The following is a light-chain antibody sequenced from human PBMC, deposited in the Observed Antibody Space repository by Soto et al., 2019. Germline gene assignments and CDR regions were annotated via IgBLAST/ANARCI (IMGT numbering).Light chain of an antibody. CDR1: SSDVGGYSY. CDR3: SSYTSSSLYV. J-gene: IGLJ1*01. V-gene: IGLV2-14*01. CDR2: DVS. Sequence: QSVLAQPASVSESPGQSITISCTGTSSDVGGYSYVPWYQQLPGKAPKLMIYDVSDRPSGVSNRFSGSKSGNTASLTISGLQAEDEADYYCSSYTSSSLYVFGTGTKVTVL.